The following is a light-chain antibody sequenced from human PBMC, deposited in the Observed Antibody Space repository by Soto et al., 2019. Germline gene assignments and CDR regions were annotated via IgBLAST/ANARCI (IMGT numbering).Light chain of an antibody. V-gene: IGKV3-15*01. CDR1: QTVRRN. Sequence: EVVMKQSPATLSVSPGDRATLSCRASQTVRRNLAWYQQKPGKAPRLLIYRASTRSTGIPERFGGTGSGTEFTLTVSSLQSEDFAVYYCQQYNNWPRTFGQGTKVDIK. CDR2: RAS. CDR3: QQYNNWPRT. J-gene: IGKJ1*01.